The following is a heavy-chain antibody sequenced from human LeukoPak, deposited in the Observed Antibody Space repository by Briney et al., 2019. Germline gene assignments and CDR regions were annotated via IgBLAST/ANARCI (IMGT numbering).Heavy chain of an antibody. Sequence: PGGSLRPSCAASGFTFSSYNMNWVRQAPGKGLEWVSSISYSSSYIYYADSVKGRFTISRDNAKNSLYLQMNSLRAEDTAVYYCARIAVTYTFDYWGQGTLVTVSS. CDR1: GFTFSSYN. J-gene: IGHJ4*02. V-gene: IGHV3-21*01. CDR2: ISYSSSYI. CDR3: ARIAVTYTFDY. D-gene: IGHD4-17*01.